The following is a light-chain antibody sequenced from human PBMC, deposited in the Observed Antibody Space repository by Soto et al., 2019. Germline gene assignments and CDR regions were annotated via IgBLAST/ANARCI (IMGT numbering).Light chain of an antibody. Sequence: EIVLPQSPGTLSLSPGARATLSCRASQSVTSSYLAWYQQKPGQAPRLLMYGASIRTSGIPDRVRVIGSGNAVTLTLSRLEPEEGSVDEGQPSVRSQWTFGQVTKVDIK. CDR3: QPSVRSQWT. J-gene: IGKJ1*01. CDR1: QSVTSSY. CDR2: GAS. V-gene: IGKV3-20*01.